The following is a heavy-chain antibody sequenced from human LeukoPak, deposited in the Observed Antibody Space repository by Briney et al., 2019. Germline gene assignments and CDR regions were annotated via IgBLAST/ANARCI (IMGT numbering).Heavy chain of an antibody. J-gene: IGHJ4*02. CDR1: GFTFSTYS. Sequence: PGGSLRLSCAASGFTFSTYSMNWVRQAPGKGLEWVSAINDAGSGTYYADSVEGRFTISRDNSKNTLYLQMNSLRADDTAVYYCAKDQVIAVAANSDYWGQGTLVTVSS. D-gene: IGHD6-13*01. V-gene: IGHV3-23*01. CDR2: INDAGSGT. CDR3: AKDQVIAVAANSDY.